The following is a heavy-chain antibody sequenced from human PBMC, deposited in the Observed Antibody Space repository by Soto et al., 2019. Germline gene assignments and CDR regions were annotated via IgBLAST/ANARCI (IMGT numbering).Heavy chain of an antibody. Sequence: SAALSLTWRVSGAYIMRYYWHSIRPTPGKGLEWIGYVYTSDYTRYSSSLKSRVTISVDTSKSQFYLRLNSVTAADTAVYYCASSAGHPGDFFYYNGMDDWGQGTTVTVSS. V-gene: IGHV4-4*08. CDR3: ASSAGHPGDFFYYNGMDD. J-gene: IGHJ6*02. CDR1: GAYIMRYY. CDR2: VYTSDYT. D-gene: IGHD3-10*01.